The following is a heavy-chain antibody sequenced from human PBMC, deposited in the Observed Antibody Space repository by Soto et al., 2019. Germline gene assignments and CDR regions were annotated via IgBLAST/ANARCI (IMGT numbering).Heavy chain of an antibody. CDR1: GGSISSYY. J-gene: IGHJ4*02. CDR2: IYYSGST. D-gene: IGHD4-17*01. Sequence: QVQLQESGPGLVKPSETLSLTCTVSGGSISSYYWSWIRQPPGKGLEWIGYIYYSGSTNYNPSLKSRVTISVDTPKNQFSLKLSSVTAADTAVYYCARLVTYGDYEPHFDYWGQGTLVTVSS. CDR3: ARLVTYGDYEPHFDY. V-gene: IGHV4-59*08.